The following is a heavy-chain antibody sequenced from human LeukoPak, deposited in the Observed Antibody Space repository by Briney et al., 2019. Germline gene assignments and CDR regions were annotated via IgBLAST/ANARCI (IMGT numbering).Heavy chain of an antibody. J-gene: IGHJ3*02. CDR2: INHSGST. Sequence: SETLSLTCAVSGGSISSTNWWNWVRQPPGKGLEWIGEINHSGSTNYNPSLKSRVTISVDTSKNQFSLKLSSVTAADTAVYYCASDYGDSYAFDIWGQGTMVTVSS. CDR3: ASDYGDSYAFDI. CDR1: GGSISSTNW. V-gene: IGHV4-4*02. D-gene: IGHD4-17*01.